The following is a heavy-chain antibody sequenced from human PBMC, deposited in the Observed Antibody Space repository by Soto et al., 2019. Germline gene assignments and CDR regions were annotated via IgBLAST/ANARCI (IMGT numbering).Heavy chain of an antibody. J-gene: IGHJ4*02. CDR2: IWYDGSNK. Sequence: GGSLRLSCAASGFTFSSYGMHWVRQAPGKGLEWVAVIWYDGSNKYYADSVKGRFTISRDNSKNTLYLQMNSLRAEDTAVYYCARETPPFQILFDYWGQGTLVTVSS. CDR3: ARETPPFQILFDY. D-gene: IGHD5-18*01. V-gene: IGHV3-33*01. CDR1: GFTFSSYG.